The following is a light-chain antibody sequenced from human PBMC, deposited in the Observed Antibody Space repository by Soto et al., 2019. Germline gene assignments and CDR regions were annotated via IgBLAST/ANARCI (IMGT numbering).Light chain of an antibody. Sequence: DIKMTQSPSSVSASVGDSVTITCRASQGIGTWLAWYQQKPGQAPKLLIYGASRLQSGVPSRFSGSGSGTEFTLTITSLQPEDCATYYCHQADSLFTFGPGTKVYIK. J-gene: IGKJ3*01. CDR2: GAS. CDR3: HQADSLFT. CDR1: QGIGTW. V-gene: IGKV1-12*01.